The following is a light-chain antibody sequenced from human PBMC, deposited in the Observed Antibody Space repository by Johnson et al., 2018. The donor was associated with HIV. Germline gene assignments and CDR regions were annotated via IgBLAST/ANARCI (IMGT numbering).Light chain of an antibody. Sequence: QSVLTQPPSVSAAPGQKVTISCSGSSSNIGNNYVSWYQQLPGTAPKLLIYENNKRPSGIPDRFSGSKSGTSATLGITGLPTGDEADYYCGRWDDSLSTYVFGTGTKATVL. J-gene: IGLJ1*01. CDR1: SSNIGNNY. CDR2: ENN. CDR3: GRWDDSLSTYV. V-gene: IGLV1-51*02.